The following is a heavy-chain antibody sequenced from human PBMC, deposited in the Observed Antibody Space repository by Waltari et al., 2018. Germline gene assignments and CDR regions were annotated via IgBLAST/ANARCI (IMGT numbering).Heavy chain of an antibody. CDR3: APLPGGSGQTFDY. CDR2: IDPEDGET. CDR1: GYTSMDYF. Sequence: EVELVQSGAEVKTPGATVKISCKASGYTSMDYFMHWVQQAPGKGLEWMGRIDPEDGETVYSEKFQGRVTITADTSTDTAYMELSSLTSGDTAVYYCAPLPGGSGQTFDYWGQGTLVTVSS. J-gene: IGHJ4*02. V-gene: IGHV1-69-2*01. D-gene: IGHD3-10*01.